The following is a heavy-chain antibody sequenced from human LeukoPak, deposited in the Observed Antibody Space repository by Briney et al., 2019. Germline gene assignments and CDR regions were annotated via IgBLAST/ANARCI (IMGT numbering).Heavy chain of an antibody. Sequence: GGSLRLSCAASGFTFTTYAMSWVRQALGKGLEWVSAIGGGGVRTYYADSVKGRFTISRDNSKDTLFLQMNSLRAEDTAVYYCAKASRQGAVASPLDYWGQGTLVTVSS. CDR1: GFTFTTYA. CDR2: IGGGGVRT. D-gene: IGHD6-19*01. V-gene: IGHV3-23*01. J-gene: IGHJ4*02. CDR3: AKASRQGAVASPLDY.